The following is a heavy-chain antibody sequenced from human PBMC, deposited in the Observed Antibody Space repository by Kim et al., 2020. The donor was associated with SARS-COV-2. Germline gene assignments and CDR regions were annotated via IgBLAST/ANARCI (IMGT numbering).Heavy chain of an antibody. J-gene: IGHJ4*02. V-gene: IGHV2-5*02. D-gene: IGHD6-19*01. CDR1: GFSLSTTGLG. CDR2: IYWDDNK. Sequence: SGPTLVNPTQTLTLPCTFSGFSLSTTGLGVGWIRQPPGKALEWLALIYWDDNKRYSPSLKSRLTITKDTSKNQVVLRMTNLDPVDTATYYCAHSLGVAAVADHFDYWGQGILVTVSS. CDR3: AHSLGVAAVADHFDY.